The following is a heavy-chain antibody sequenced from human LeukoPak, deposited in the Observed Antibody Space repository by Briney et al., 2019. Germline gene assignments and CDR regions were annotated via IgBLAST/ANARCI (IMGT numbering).Heavy chain of an antibody. CDR1: GFTFSSYG. D-gene: IGHD3-10*01. V-gene: IGHV3-7*01. J-gene: IGHJ5*01. CDR3: VRGIPYYYGSGSPNWFDS. Sequence: GGSLRLSCEASGFTFSSYGMHWVRQAPGKGLEWVANIKQDGSEKYYVDSVKGRFTISRDNAKDSLYLQMNSLRVDDTAVYFCVRGIPYYYGSGSPNWFDSWGQGTLVTVSS. CDR2: IKQDGSEK.